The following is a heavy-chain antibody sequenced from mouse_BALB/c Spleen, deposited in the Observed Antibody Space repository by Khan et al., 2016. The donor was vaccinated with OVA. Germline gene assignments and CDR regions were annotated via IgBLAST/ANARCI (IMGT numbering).Heavy chain of an antibody. J-gene: IGHJ3*01. CDR1: GDSITSGY. CDR2: IIYTGYT. CDR3: ARSTYRYAFVY. Sequence: EVKLLESGPSLVKPSQTLSLTCSVTGDSITSGYWNWIRKFPGNKLEYMGYIIYTGYTYYNPSLKSPISITTHTSKNQYYLQLNSVTDDDTATYYCARSTYRYAFVYWGQGTLVTVSA. V-gene: IGHV3-8*02. D-gene: IGHD2-14*01.